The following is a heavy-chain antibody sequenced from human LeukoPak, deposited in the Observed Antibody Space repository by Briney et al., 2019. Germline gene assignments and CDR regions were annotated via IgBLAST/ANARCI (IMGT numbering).Heavy chain of an antibody. J-gene: IGHJ3*02. CDR3: ASGIAAHDAFDI. CDR1: GGSISSYY. V-gene: IGHV4-4*07. D-gene: IGHD6-13*01. Sequence: PSETLSLTCTVSGGSISSYYWSWIRQPAGKGLEWIGRIYTSGSTNYNPSLKSRVTISVDTSKNQFSLKLSSVTAADTAVYYCASGIAAHDAFDIWGQGTMVTVSS. CDR2: IYTSGST.